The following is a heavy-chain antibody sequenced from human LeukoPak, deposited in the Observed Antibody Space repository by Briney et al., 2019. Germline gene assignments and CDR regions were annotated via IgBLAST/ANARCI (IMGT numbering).Heavy chain of an antibody. V-gene: IGHV3-23*01. CDR1: GFSFSSYA. D-gene: IGHD1-1*01. CDR2: ISGGGGST. CDR3: AKERTSEGYFDY. J-gene: IGHJ4*02. Sequence: GGSLRLSCAASGFSFSSYAMSWGRQAPGKGLEWVSGISGGGGSTYYADSVKGRFTISRDNSKNTLSLQMNSLRDEDTAVYYCAKERTSEGYFDYWGQGTLVTVSS.